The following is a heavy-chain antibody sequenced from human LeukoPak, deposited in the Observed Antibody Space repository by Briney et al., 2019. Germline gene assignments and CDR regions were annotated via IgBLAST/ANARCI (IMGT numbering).Heavy chain of an antibody. CDR2: IRYDGSNK. CDR3: AKDGIVVVTAMSLFDYMDV. D-gene: IGHD2-21*02. J-gene: IGHJ6*03. CDR1: GFTFSSYG. Sequence: GGSLRLSCAASGFTFSSYGMHWVRQAPGKGLEWVAFIRYDGSNKYYADSVKGRFTISRDNSKNTLYLQMNSLRAEDTAVYYCAKDGIVVVTAMSLFDYMDVWGKGTTVTISS. V-gene: IGHV3-30*02.